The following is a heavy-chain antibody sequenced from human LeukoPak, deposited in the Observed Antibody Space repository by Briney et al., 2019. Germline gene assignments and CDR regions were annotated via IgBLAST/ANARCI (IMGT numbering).Heavy chain of an antibody. CDR3: ARVSISQYYDSSGYYYEPYYYYGMDV. CDR1: GGSISSYY. V-gene: IGHV4-59*12. Sequence: SETLSLTCTVSGGSISSYYWSWIRQPPGKGLEWIGYIYYSGSTYYNPSLKSRVTISVDTSKNQFSLKLSSVTAADTAVYYCARVSISQYYDSSGYYYEPYYYYGMDVWGQGTTVTVSS. D-gene: IGHD3-22*01. CDR2: IYYSGST. J-gene: IGHJ6*02.